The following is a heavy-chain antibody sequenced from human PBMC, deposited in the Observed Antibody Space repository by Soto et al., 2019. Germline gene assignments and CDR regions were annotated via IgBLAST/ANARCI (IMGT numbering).Heavy chain of an antibody. CDR2: ISGSGGGT. J-gene: IGHJ4*02. V-gene: IGHV3-23*01. CDR1: GFTFSSYA. CDR3: ANSIAAAGIAMDY. Sequence: EVQLLESGGGLVQPGGSLRLSCAASGFTFSSYAMSWVRQAPGKGLEWVSAISGSGGGTYYADSVKGRFTISRDNSKNTLYRQMNSLRAEDTAVYYCANSIAAAGIAMDYWGQGTLVTVSS. D-gene: IGHD6-13*01.